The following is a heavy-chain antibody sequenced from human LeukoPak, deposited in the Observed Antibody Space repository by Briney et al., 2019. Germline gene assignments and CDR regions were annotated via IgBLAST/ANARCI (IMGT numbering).Heavy chain of an antibody. CDR3: ARDMVRGVITPSDAFDI. CDR2: ISAYNGNT. V-gene: IGHV1-18*01. J-gene: IGHJ3*02. Sequence: GASVKVSCKASGYTLTSYGISWVRQAPGQGLEWMGWISAYNGNTNYAQKLQGRVTMTTDTSTSTAYMELRSLRSDDTAVYYCARDMVRGVITPSDAFDIWGQGTMVTVSS. CDR1: GYTLTSYG. D-gene: IGHD3-10*01.